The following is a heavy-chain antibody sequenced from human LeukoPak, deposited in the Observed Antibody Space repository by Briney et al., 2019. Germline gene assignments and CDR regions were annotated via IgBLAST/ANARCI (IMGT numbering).Heavy chain of an antibody. Sequence: PSETLSLTCAVYGGSFSGYYWSWIRQPPGKGLEWIGEINHSGSTNYNPSLKSRVTISVDTSKNQFSLKLSSVTAADTAVYYCARGSLAAQRPPPLDYWGQGTLVTVSS. V-gene: IGHV4-34*01. J-gene: IGHJ4*02. CDR3: ARGSLAAQRPPPLDY. CDR2: INHSGST. D-gene: IGHD6-6*01. CDR1: GGSFSGYY.